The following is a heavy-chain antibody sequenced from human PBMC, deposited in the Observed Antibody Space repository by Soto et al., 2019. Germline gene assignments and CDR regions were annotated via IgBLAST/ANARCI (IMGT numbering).Heavy chain of an antibody. D-gene: IGHD3-9*01. CDR1: GYTFTSYG. Sequence: ASVKVSCKASGYTFTSYGSSWVRQAPGQGLECIGWISAYNGNTNYAQKLQGRVTMTTDTSTSTAYMELRSLRSDDTAVYYCARVIKYYDILTGYYTPGAFDIWGQGTMVTVSS. J-gene: IGHJ3*02. CDR3: ARVIKYYDILTGYYTPGAFDI. V-gene: IGHV1-18*01. CDR2: ISAYNGNT.